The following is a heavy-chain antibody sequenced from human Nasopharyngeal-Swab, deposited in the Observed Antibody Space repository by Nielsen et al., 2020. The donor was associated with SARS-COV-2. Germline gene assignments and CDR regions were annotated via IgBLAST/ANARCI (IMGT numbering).Heavy chain of an antibody. CDR3: ASTPLDSSGYYYAFHY. V-gene: IGHV3-30-3*01. J-gene: IGHJ4*02. CDR1: GFTFSRYT. D-gene: IGHD3-22*01. CDR2: ISYDGSNK. Sequence: GGSLRLSYAASGFTFSRYTMHWVRQAPGKGLKWVAVISYDGSNKYYADSVKGRFTISRDISKNTLYLQMNSLRAEDTAVFYCASTPLDSSGYYYAFHYWGRGTLVTVSS.